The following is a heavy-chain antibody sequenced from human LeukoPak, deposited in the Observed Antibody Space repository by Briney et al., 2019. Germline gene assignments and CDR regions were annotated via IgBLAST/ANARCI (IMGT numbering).Heavy chain of an antibody. CDR2: IYHSGKS. J-gene: IGHJ6*03. Sequence: PSETLSLTSRVSGYAITSGYYWDWIRQPPGKGLDWIASIYHSGKSYYNPSLKSRVTISVDTSKNQFSLKLSAVTAADTAVYYCARGGSGWYPNYYYYYYMDVWGKGTTVTVSS. D-gene: IGHD6-19*01. V-gene: IGHV4-38-2*02. CDR1: GYAITSGYY. CDR3: ARGGSGWYPNYYYYYYMDV.